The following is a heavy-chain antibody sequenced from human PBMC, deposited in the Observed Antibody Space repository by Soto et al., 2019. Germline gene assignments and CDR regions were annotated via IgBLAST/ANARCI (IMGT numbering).Heavy chain of an antibody. CDR1: GFTFSTYS. D-gene: IGHD2-8*01. Sequence: GGSLRLSCAASGFTFSTYSMNWCRQAPGKGLEWIAYISIGSTTIFYADSVKGRFTISRDNAKSSLYLQMNSLRDEDTAVYYCARDNGMAGSFDPWGQGTLVTVS. V-gene: IGHV3-48*02. CDR2: ISIGSTTI. J-gene: IGHJ5*02. CDR3: ARDNGMAGSFDP.